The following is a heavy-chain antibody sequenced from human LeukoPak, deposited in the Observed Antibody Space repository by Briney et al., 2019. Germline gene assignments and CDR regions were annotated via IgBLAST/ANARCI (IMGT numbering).Heavy chain of an antibody. J-gene: IGHJ4*02. CDR1: GGSISGGKDF. CDR3: ARRGITYSTSFFDS. V-gene: IGHV4-39*01. CDR2: IYYTGST. Sequence: PSETLSLTCAVSGGSISGGKDFWGWIRQSPGKGLEWIGSIYYTGSTYYNPSLKSRVTISVDTSKSEFSLMEHSVTAADTAMYYCARRGITYSTSFFDSWGQGTLVTVAS. D-gene: IGHD6-13*01.